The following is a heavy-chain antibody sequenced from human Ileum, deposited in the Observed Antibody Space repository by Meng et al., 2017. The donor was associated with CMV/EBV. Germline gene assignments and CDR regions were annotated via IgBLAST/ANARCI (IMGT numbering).Heavy chain of an antibody. D-gene: IGHD3-22*01. CDR3: ARGQSSYFDSSGSLDS. V-gene: IGHV3-11*04. CDR2: ISSSSRSI. Sequence: GFILSAHYMTWIRQAPGKGLDWISYISSSSRSIKYADSVKGRFTISRDNAKNSLFLQMNSLRPEDTAVYYCARGQSSYFDSSGSLDSWGQGTLVTVSS. CDR1: GFILSAHY. J-gene: IGHJ5*01.